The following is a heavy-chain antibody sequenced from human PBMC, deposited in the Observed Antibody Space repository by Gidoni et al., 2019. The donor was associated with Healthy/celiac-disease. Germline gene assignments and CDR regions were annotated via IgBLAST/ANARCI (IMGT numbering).Heavy chain of an antibody. CDR3: ARGSNSRPLRAGY. D-gene: IGHD3-16*01. CDR2: ISSSSSYI. Sequence: EVQLVESGGGLVKPGGSLRLSCAASGFTFSSYSMNWVRQAPGKGLEWVSSISSSSSYIYYADSVKGRFTISRDNAKNSLYLQMNSLRAEDTAVYYCARGSNSRPLRAGYWGQGTLVTVSS. J-gene: IGHJ4*02. CDR1: GFTFSSYS. V-gene: IGHV3-21*01.